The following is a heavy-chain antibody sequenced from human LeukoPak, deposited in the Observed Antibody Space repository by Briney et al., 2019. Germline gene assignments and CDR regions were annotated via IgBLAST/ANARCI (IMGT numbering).Heavy chain of an antibody. Sequence: DYSWSWIRQAPGKGLEWVSYISSSGSTIYYADSVKGRFTISRDNAKNSLYLQMNSLRAEDTAVYYCARSQAYYDSSGTPRFDYWGQGTLVTVSS. D-gene: IGHD3-22*01. CDR1: DYS. CDR3: ARSQAYYDSSGTPRFDY. V-gene: IGHV3-11*01. CDR2: ISSSGSTI. J-gene: IGHJ4*02.